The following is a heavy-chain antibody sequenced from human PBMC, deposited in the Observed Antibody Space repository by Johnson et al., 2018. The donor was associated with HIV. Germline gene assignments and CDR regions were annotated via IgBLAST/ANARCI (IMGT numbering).Heavy chain of an antibody. CDR3: AVGGSYYTFDM. CDR2: IYSCGST. Sequence: EVQLVESGGGLVQPGGSLRLSCAASGFTVSSNYMSWVRQAPGKGLAWVSVIYSCGSTYYADSVKGRFTISRDNSKNTLYLQMHSLGAEDTAVYYCAVGGSYYTFDMWGQGTMVTVSS. J-gene: IGHJ3*02. V-gene: IGHV3-66*01. D-gene: IGHD1-26*01. CDR1: GFTVSSNY.